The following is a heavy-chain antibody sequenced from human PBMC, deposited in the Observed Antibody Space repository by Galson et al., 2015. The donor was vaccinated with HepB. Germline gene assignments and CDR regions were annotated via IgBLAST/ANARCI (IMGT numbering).Heavy chain of an antibody. J-gene: IGHJ6*02. V-gene: IGHV5-10-1*01. CDR3: ASPSGNLKYCSGGSCYYYYYGMDV. CDR2: INPSDSYT. CDR1: GYSFTSYW. Sequence: QSGAEVTKPGESLRISCKGSGYSFTSYWISWVRQMPGKGLEWMGRINPSDSYTNYSPSFQGHVTISADKSISTAYLQWSSLKASDTAMYYCASPSGNLKYCSGGSCYYYYYGMDVWGQGTTVTVSS. D-gene: IGHD2-15*01.